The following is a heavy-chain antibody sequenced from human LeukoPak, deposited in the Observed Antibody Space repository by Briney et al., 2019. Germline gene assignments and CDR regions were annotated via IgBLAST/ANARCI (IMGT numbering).Heavy chain of an antibody. CDR3: ARDDILTGYVNWFDP. CDR1: GYTFTSYG. V-gene: IGHV1-18*01. D-gene: IGHD3-9*01. Sequence: GASVKVSCTASGYTFTSYGISWVRQAPGQGLEWMGWISAYNGNTNYAQKLQGRVTMTTDTSTSTAYMELRSLRSDDTAVYYCARDDILTGYVNWFDPWGQGTLVTVSS. J-gene: IGHJ5*02. CDR2: ISAYNGNT.